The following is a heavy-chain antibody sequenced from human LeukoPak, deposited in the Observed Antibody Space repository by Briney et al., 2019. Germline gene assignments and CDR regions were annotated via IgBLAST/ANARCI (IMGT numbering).Heavy chain of an antibody. CDR1: GYTLTELS. J-gene: IGHJ6*03. V-gene: IGHV1-24*01. CDR2: FDPEDGET. Sequence: GASVKVSCKVSGYTLTELSMHWVRQAPGKGLEWMGGFDPEDGETIYAQKFQGRVTMTEGTSTDTAYMELSSLRSEDTAVYYCATGSHCSSTSCYKYYYYYMDVWGKGTTVAVSS. D-gene: IGHD2-2*02. CDR3: ATGSHCSSTSCYKYYYYYMDV.